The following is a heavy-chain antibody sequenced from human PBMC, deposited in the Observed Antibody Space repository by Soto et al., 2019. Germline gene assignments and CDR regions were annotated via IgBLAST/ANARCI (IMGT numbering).Heavy chain of an antibody. J-gene: IGHJ5*02. CDR3: ARGSRIAVEGWFDP. CDR1: GYTFTNYG. CDR2: IIPILGIA. V-gene: IGHV1-69*04. D-gene: IGHD6-19*01. Sequence: SVKVSCKASGYTFTNYGISWVRQAPGQGLEWMGRIIPILGIANYAQKFQGRVTITADKSTSTAYMELSSLRSEDTAVYYCARGSRIAVEGWFDPWGQGTLVTVSS.